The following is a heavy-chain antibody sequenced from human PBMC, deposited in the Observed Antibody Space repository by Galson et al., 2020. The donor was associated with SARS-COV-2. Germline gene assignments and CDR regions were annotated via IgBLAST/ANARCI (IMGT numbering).Heavy chain of an antibody. Sequence: QLGESLKISCVVSGFNFNNNGMFWVRQAPGKGLEWVAYLSYEGSIKLYADSVKGRFTISRDNYKNTLYLQMNSLRAEDTAVYYCAKDGGLLRYFDWLLPGPYYYMDVWGKGTTVTVSS. J-gene: IGHJ6*03. CDR1: GFNFNNNG. D-gene: IGHD3-9*01. CDR2: LSYEGSIK. V-gene: IGHV3-30*18. CDR3: AKDGGLLRYFDWLLPGPYYYMDV.